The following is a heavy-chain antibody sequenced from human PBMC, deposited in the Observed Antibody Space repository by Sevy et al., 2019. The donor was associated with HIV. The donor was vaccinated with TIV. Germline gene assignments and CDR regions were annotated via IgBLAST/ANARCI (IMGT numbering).Heavy chain of an antibody. Sequence: GGSLRLSCAASGFTVSSNYMSWVRQAPGKGLEWVSVIYSGGSTYYADSVKGRFTISRDNSKNTLYLQMNSLRAEDTAVYYCARVLRIDCSGGSCYPFDYWGQGTRVTVSS. V-gene: IGHV3-53*01. D-gene: IGHD2-15*01. J-gene: IGHJ4*02. CDR1: GFTVSSNY. CDR2: IYSGGST. CDR3: ARVLRIDCSGGSCYPFDY.